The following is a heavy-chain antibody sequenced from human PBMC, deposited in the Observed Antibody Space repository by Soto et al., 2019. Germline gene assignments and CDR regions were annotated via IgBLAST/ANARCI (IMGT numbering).Heavy chain of an antibody. CDR1: GFNFSSYT. Sequence: PGGSLRLSCAASGFNFSSYTMNWVRQAPGKGLEWVSSISSGNRYIYYADSVRGRLTISRDDATNSLYLQMTSLRAEDTAVYYCARDRCRSDSCYQTYAFDLWGQGTMVTVSS. D-gene: IGHD2-15*01. J-gene: IGHJ3*01. CDR3: ARDRCRSDSCYQTYAFDL. V-gene: IGHV3-21*01. CDR2: ISSGNRYI.